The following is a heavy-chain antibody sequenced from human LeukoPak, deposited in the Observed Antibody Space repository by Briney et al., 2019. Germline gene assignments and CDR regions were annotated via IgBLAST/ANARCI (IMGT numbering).Heavy chain of an antibody. CDR1: GFTFSSYA. J-gene: IGHJ4*02. D-gene: IGHD4-17*01. CDR2: ISGSGGST. V-gene: IGHV3-23*01. CDR3: ARADRLVVYGDYPEDY. Sequence: HPGGSLRLSCAASGFTFSSYAMSWVRQAPGKGLEWVSAISGSGGSTYYADSVKGRFTISRDNSKNTLYLQMNSLRAEDTAVYYCARADRLVVYGDYPEDYWGQGTLVTVSS.